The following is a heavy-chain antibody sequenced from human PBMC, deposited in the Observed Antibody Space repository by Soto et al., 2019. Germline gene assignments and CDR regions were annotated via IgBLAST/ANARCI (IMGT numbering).Heavy chain of an antibody. CDR2: INPNSGGT. J-gene: IGHJ4*02. V-gene: IGHV1-2*02. D-gene: IGHD1-26*01. CDR1: GYTFTGYY. CDR3: ARGDSGSYYAGGGPFDY. Sequence: GASVKVSCKASGYTFTGYYMHWVRQAPGQGLEWMGWINPNSGGTNYAQKFQGRVTMTRDTSISTAYMELSRLRSDDTAVYYCARGDSGSYYAGGGPFDYWGQGTLVTVSS.